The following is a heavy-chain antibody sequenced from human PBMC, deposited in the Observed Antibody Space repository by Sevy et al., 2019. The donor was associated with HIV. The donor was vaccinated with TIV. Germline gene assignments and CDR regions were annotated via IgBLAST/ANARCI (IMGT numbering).Heavy chain of an antibody. CDR2: IRSKTYGGTT. J-gene: IGHJ4*02. CDR3: TRETDTPQNTPMASFDF. Sequence: GGSLRLSCTTSGFIFGDYAMSWFRQAPGKGLEWVAFIRSKTYGGTTEYAASMKGRFSISRDDSKSIAYLQMNSLKIEDTAVYYCTRETDTPQNTPMASFDFWGQGTLVTVSS. V-gene: IGHV3-49*03. D-gene: IGHD5-18*01. CDR1: GFIFGDYA.